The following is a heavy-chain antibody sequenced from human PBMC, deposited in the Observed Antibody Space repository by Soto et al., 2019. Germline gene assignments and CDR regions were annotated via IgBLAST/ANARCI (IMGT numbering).Heavy chain of an antibody. CDR3: VSGTSFYDVLTGYYVDRWFDP. D-gene: IGHD3-9*01. CDR2: IYYSGYT. CDR1: GDSTTSDAYY. Sequence: SETLSLTCSVSGDSTTSDAYYWGWIRQPPRKGLERLGSIYYSGYTYYNQSLKSRVTISVDRSRNQFSLNLRSVTAADTAVYYCVSGTSFYDVLTGYYVDRWFDPWGQGTLVTVSS. V-gene: IGHV4-39*01. J-gene: IGHJ5*02.